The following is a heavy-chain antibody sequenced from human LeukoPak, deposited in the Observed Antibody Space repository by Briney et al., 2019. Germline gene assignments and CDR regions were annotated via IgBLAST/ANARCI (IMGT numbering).Heavy chain of an antibody. V-gene: IGHV1-46*04. CDR2: INPSVGST. CDR1: GXXFTSYY. CDR3: ARGDYDFDY. J-gene: IGHJ4*02. D-gene: IGHD4/OR15-4a*01. Sequence: ASVKVSXXASGXXFTSYYXXWVRQAPGQGLEWMGIINPSVGSTSYAQKLQGRVTMTRDTSTSTVYMELSSLRSEDTAVYYCARGDYDFDYWGQGTLVTVSS.